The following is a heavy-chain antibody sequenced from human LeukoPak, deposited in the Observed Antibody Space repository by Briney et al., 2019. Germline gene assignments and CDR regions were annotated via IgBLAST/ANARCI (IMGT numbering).Heavy chain of an antibody. CDR1: GGSFSGYY. CDR2: IYLIGSN. Sequence: SETLSLTCAVYGGSFSGYYWSWIRQPPGKGLEWIGYIYLIGSNNYNPSLKSRVTISVDTSKNQFSLKLSSVTAADTAVYYCARGYYDYVWGSYRQYYFDYWGQGTLVTVSS. V-gene: IGHV4-59*01. D-gene: IGHD3-16*02. J-gene: IGHJ4*02. CDR3: ARGYYDYVWGSYRQYYFDY.